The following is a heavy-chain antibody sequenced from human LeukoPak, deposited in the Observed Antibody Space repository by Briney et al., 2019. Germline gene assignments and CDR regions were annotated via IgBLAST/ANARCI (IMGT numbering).Heavy chain of an antibody. V-gene: IGHV4-59*01. CDR3: ARGSTVFDY. D-gene: IGHD4-11*01. J-gene: IGHJ4*02. CDR2: IYYSGST. CDR1: GGSFSGYY. Sequence: PSETLSLTCAVYGGSFSGYYWSWIRQPPGKGLEWIGYIYYSGSTNYNPSLKSRVTISVDTSKNQFSLKLSSVTAADTAVYYCARGSTVFDYWGQGTLVTVYS.